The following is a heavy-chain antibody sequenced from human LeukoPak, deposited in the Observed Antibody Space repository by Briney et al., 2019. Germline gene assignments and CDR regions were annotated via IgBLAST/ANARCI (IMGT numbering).Heavy chain of an antibody. V-gene: IGHV3-30*03. J-gene: IGHJ4*02. CDR3: ASGSHDY. Sequence: GRSLRLSCAASGFTFSSYAMHWVRQAPGKGLEWVAVISYDGSNKYHADSVKGRFTISRDNSKNTLYLQMNSLRAEDTAVYYCASGSHDYWGQGTLVTVSS. CDR1: GFTFSSYA. CDR2: ISYDGSNK. D-gene: IGHD3-10*01.